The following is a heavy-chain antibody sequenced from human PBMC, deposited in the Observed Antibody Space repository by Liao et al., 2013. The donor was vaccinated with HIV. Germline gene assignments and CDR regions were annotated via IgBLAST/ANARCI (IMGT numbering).Heavy chain of an antibody. D-gene: IGHD4-11*01. J-gene: IGHJ6*03. Sequence: QVHLQESGPGLVKPSQTLSLTCSVSGGSISSGSYFWSWIRQPAGKGLEWIGRIYTSGSTNYNPSLKSRVTISVDTSKNHFSLKLSSVTAADTAVYFCARDNTVTTPSYFYYYMDVWGKGTTVTVSS. CDR3: ARDNTVTTPSYFYYYMDV. V-gene: IGHV4-61*02. CDR2: IYTSGST. CDR1: GGSISSGSYF.